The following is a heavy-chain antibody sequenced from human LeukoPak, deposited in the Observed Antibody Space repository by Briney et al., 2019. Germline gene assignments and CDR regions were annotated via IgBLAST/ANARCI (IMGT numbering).Heavy chain of an antibody. D-gene: IGHD3-10*01. CDR1: GGSFSGYY. CDR2: INHSGST. J-gene: IGHJ3*02. V-gene: IGHV4-34*01. CDR3: ARGLGAYGSGCYYSLRQDDAFHI. Sequence: SETLSLTCAVYGGSFSGYYWSWIRQPPGKGLEWIGEINHSGSTNYNPSLKSRVTISVDTSKNQFSLKLSSVTAADTAVYYCARGLGAYGSGCYYSLRQDDAFHIWGQGTMVTVSS.